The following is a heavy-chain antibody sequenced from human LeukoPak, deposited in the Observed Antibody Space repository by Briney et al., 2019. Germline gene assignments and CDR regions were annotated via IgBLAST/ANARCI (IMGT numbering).Heavy chain of an antibody. CDR3: AKGHIDSRYLCFDQ. Sequence: GGSLRLSCAAPGFTFHNYGMSWVRQAPGKGLEWVSTITGSASTTYYADSVKGRFTISTDNFKNTLFLQMNSLRDDDTAVYFCAKGHIDSRYLCFDQWGPGTLVTVSS. CDR1: GFTFHNYG. CDR2: ITGSASTT. V-gene: IGHV3-23*01. D-gene: IGHD5-12*01. J-gene: IGHJ4*02.